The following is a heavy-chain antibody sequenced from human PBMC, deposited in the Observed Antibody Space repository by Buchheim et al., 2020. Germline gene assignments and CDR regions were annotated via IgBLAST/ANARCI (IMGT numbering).Heavy chain of an antibody. D-gene: IGHD1-20*01. CDR1: GFTFSDYY. V-gene: IGHV3-11*01. CDR3: ARDLESRERVLHNWNDWGLYGMDV. CDR2: ISSSGSTI. J-gene: IGHJ6*02. Sequence: QVQLVESGGGLVKPGGSLRLSCAASGFTFSDYYMSWIRQAPGKGLEWVSYISSSGSTIYYADSVKGRFTISRDNAKNSLYLQMNSLRAEDTAVYYCARDLESRERVLHNWNDWGLYGMDVWGQGTT.